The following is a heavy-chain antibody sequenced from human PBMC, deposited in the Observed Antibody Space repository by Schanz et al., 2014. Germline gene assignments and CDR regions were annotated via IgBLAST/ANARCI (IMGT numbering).Heavy chain of an antibody. CDR2: IIPILGIA. J-gene: IGHJ4*02. V-gene: IGHV1-69*04. D-gene: IGHD3-22*01. CDR3: ARDYYDSSGYYDCDY. CDR1: GGTFSSYA. Sequence: QVQLVQSGAEVKKPGSPVKVSCKSSGGTFSSYAISWVRQAPGQGLEWMGRIIPILGIATYAQKFQGRLTITADKSTITAYMELSSLRSEDTAMYYCARDYYDSSGYYDCDYWGQGTLVTVSS.